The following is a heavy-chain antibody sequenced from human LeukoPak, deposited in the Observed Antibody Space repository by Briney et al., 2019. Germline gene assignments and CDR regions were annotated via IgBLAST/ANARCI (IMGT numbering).Heavy chain of an antibody. CDR3: AKDPLGVSRGYAFDI. CDR2: IRYDGSNK. Sequence: PGGSLRLSCAASGFTFSSYGMHWVRQAPGKGLEWVAFIRYDGSNKYYADSVKGRFTISRDNSKNTLYLQMNSLRAEDTAVYYCAKDPLGVSRGYAFDIWGQGTMVTVSS. D-gene: IGHD7-27*01. V-gene: IGHV3-30*02. J-gene: IGHJ3*02. CDR1: GFTFSSYG.